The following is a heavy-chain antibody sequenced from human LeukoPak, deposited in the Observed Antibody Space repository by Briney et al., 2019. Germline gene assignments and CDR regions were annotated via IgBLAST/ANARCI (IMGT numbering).Heavy chain of an antibody. D-gene: IGHD2-2*01. Sequence: PSETLSLTCAVYGGSFSGYYWSWIRQPPGKGLEWIGEINHSGSTNYNPSLKSRVTISVDTSKNQFSLKLSSVTAADTAVYYCARRRTVVVPFDPWGQGTLVTVSS. CDR1: GGSFSGYY. CDR3: ARRRTVVVPFDP. CDR2: INHSGST. V-gene: IGHV4-34*01. J-gene: IGHJ5*02.